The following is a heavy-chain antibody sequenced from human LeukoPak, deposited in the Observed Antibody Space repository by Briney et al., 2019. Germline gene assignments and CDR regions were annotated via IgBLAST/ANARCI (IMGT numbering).Heavy chain of an antibody. V-gene: IGHV3-74*01. CDR2: IKSDGSST. Sequence: PGGSLRLSCAAPGFTFSSYWMHWVRQAPGKGLVWVSRIKSDGSSTNYADSVKGRSTISRDNAKNTLYLQMNSLRAEDTAVYYCARVAGGPGYFYGMDVGGQGTTVTVSS. CDR1: GFTFSSYW. CDR3: ARVAGGPGYFYGMDV. D-gene: IGHD1-26*01. J-gene: IGHJ6*02.